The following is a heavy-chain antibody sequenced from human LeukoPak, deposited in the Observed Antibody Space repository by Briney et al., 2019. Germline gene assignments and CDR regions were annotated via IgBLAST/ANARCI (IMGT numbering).Heavy chain of an antibody. CDR2: ISYDGSNK. V-gene: IGHV3-30*18. CDR1: GFTFSSYG. Sequence: GGSLRLSCADSGFTFSSYGMHWVRQAPGKGLEWVAVISYDGSNKYYADSVKGRFTISRDNSKNTVYLQMNSLRAEDTAMYYCAKDSRNYYFDYWGQGTLVIVSS. J-gene: IGHJ4*02. CDR3: AKDSRNYYFDY.